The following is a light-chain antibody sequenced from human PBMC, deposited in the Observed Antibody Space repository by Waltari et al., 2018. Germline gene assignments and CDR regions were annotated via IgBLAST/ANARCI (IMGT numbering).Light chain of an antibody. CDR2: GAS. Sequence: EIVSTPSPVTLSLSPGDRATLSCSASQSVSTSFLAWYQQKPGQAPRLLIYGASNRATGIPDRFSGRGSGTDFTLTISRLEPEDCAVYYCQQYFSSPPYTFGQGTKLEIK. CDR1: QSVSTSF. CDR3: QQYFSSPPYT. V-gene: IGKV3-20*01. J-gene: IGKJ2*01.